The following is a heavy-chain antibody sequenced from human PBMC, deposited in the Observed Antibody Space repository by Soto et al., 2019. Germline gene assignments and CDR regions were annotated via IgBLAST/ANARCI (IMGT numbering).Heavy chain of an antibody. CDR1: GYTFTSYG. CDR2: ISAYNGNT. D-gene: IGHD2-2*01. J-gene: IGHJ2*01. V-gene: IGHV1-18*01. Sequence: GASVKVSCKASGYTFTSYGISWVRQAPGQGLEWMGWISAYNGNTNYAQKLQGRVTMTTDTSTSTAYMELRSLRSDDTAVYYCARHVVPAVRGRSYWYFDLWGRGTLVTVSS. CDR3: ARHVVPAVRGRSYWYFDL.